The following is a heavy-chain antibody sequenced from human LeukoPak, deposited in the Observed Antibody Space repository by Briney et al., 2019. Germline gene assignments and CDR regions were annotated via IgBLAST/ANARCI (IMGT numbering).Heavy chain of an antibody. CDR3: ATAKFGGNSYFDY. CDR2: INPSGGNT. Sequence: ASVTVSYKPSGYTFTSYFIHWVRQAPGQGLEWMGIINPSGGNTNYAQKFQGRVTMTSDTSTSTVYMELSSLRSEDTAVYYCATAKFGGNSYFDYWGQGTLVTVSS. V-gene: IGHV1-46*01. J-gene: IGHJ4*02. CDR1: GYTFTSYF. D-gene: IGHD4-23*01.